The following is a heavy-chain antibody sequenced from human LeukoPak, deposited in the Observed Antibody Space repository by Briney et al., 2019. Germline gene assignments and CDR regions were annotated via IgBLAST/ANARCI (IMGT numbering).Heavy chain of an antibody. J-gene: IGHJ3*02. CDR3: AREAEYYDILTGYYVRAFDI. CDR2: INDSGSS. Sequence: SETLSLTCTVSGGSISSYYWSWIRQPPGKGLEWIGYINDSGSSNYYPSLKSRVTISVDTSKNQFSLKLSSVTAADTAVYYCAREAEYYDILTGYYVRAFDIWGQGTMVTVSS. CDR1: GGSISSYY. D-gene: IGHD3-9*01. V-gene: IGHV4-59*01.